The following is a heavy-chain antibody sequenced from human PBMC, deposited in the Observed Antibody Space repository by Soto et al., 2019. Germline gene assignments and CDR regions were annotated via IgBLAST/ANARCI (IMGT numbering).Heavy chain of an antibody. CDR3: ARGYCSGGSCYSTWGY. Sequence: TSETLSLTCTVSGGSISSSSYYWGWIRQPPGKGLEWIGSIYYSGSTYYNPSLKSRVTISVDTSKNQFSLKLSSVTAADTAVYYCARGYCSGGSCYSTWGYWGQGTLVTVSS. V-gene: IGHV4-39*01. J-gene: IGHJ4*02. CDR2: IYYSGST. CDR1: GGSISSSSYY. D-gene: IGHD2-15*01.